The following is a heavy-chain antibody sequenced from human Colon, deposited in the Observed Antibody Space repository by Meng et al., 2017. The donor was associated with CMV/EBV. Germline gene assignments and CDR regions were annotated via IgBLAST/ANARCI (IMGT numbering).Heavy chain of an antibody. CDR2: SRIKADSYIT. V-gene: IGHV3-72*01. J-gene: IGHJ4*02. D-gene: IGHD1-14*01. CDR1: GFTFSNHY. Sequence: GGSLRLSCAVSGFTFSNHYMDWVRQVPGKGLEWVGRSRIKADSYITQYAASAKGRFTISRDDSQNSLYLQMNSLRTEDTAVYYCVRGHNSFDYWGQGVLVTVSS. CDR3: VRGHNSFDY.